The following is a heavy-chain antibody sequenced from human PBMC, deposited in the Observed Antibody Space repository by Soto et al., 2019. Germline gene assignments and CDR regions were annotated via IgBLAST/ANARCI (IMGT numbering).Heavy chain of an antibody. D-gene: IGHD3-10*01. CDR3: ARIMVRGGHHWFDP. CDR2: IFSNDEK. V-gene: IGHV2-26*01. J-gene: IGHJ5*02. Sequence: QVTLKESGPVLVKPTETLTLTCTVSGFSLSNARMGVSWIRQPPGKALEWLAHIFSNDEKSYSTSLKSRLTIPKNTSXRQVFLTMTNMDPVDTATYYCARIMVRGGHHWFDPWGQGTLVTVSS. CDR1: GFSLSNARMG.